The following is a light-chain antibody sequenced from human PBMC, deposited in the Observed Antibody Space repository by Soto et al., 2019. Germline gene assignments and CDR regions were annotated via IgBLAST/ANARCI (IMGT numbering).Light chain of an antibody. V-gene: IGKV1-5*01. CDR1: QSVRSW. CDR3: QQYDSYSPLT. Sequence: DLNMPQTPSTLSASVGDQVTITCRASQSVRSWLAWYQQKPGKAPKLLIYDASNLESGVPSRFSGSGSGTEFTLTIRSLQPDDFATYYCQQYDSYSPLTFGGGTKV. J-gene: IGKJ4*01. CDR2: DAS.